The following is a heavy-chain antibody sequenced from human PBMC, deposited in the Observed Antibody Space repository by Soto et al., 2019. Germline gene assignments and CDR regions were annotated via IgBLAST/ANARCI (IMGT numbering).Heavy chain of an antibody. V-gene: IGHV3-30*07. Sequence: SVEGRFTISRDNSKNTLYLQMNSLRAEDTAVYYCARDPGKVEAIDYWGQGTLVIVSS. J-gene: IGHJ4*02. CDR3: ARDPGKVEAIDY.